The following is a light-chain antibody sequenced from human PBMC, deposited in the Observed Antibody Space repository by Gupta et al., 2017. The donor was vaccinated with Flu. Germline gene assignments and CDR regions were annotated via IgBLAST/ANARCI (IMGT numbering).Light chain of an antibody. CDR1: QSISSSS. CDR2: AAS. J-gene: IGKJ3*01. Sequence: IVLTQSPGTLSLSPGERATLSCRASQSISSSSLAWYQQKLGQAPRLLIYAASSGATGIPDRFSGSGSETDFTITISRLEPEDFAVYYCQHYGSSIFTFGPGTKVDIK. V-gene: IGKV3-20*01. CDR3: QHYGSSIFT.